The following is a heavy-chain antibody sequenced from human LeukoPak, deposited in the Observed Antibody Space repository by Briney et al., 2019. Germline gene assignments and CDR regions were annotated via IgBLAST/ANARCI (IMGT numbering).Heavy chain of an antibody. CDR3: ARASYSYDTSGWLPFDY. Sequence: SETLSLTCTVSGDSISSGSYYWSWIRQPAGKGLEWIGRIYTSESTNYNPSLKRRFTISADTSKIQFSLKLSSVTAADTAVYHCARASYSYDTSGWLPFDYWGQGTLVTVSS. CDR1: GDSISSGSYY. J-gene: IGHJ4*02. V-gene: IGHV4-61*02. D-gene: IGHD3-22*01. CDR2: IYTSEST.